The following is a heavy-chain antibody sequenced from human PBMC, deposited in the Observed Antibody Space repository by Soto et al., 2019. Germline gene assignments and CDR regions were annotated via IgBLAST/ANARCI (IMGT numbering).Heavy chain of an antibody. J-gene: IGHJ4*02. CDR2: IIPIFGTA. V-gene: IGHV1-69*13. Sequence: SVKVSWKASGGTFSSYAISWVRQAPGQGLEWMGGIIPIFGTANYAQKFQGRVTITADESTSTAYMELSSLRSEDTAVYYCASSPADIVVVPAATTHSSGWYELDYWGQGTLVTVSS. D-gene: IGHD2-2*01. CDR3: ASSPADIVVVPAATTHSSGWYELDY. CDR1: GGTFSSYA.